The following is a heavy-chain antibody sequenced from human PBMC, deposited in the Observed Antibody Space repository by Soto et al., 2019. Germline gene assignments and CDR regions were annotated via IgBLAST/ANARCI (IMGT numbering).Heavy chain of an antibody. D-gene: IGHD2-15*01. J-gene: IGHJ6*02. CDR2: IYPGDSDT. Sequence: GESLKISCKGSVYSFTRYWTGWVRQRPGKGLEWMGIIYPGDSDTRYSPSFQGQVTISADKSISTAYLQWSSLKASDTAMYYCARHGSCSGDSCYWDYYYGMDVWGQGTTVTVSS. CDR1: VYSFTRYW. CDR3: ARHGSCSGDSCYWDYYYGMDV. V-gene: IGHV5-51*01.